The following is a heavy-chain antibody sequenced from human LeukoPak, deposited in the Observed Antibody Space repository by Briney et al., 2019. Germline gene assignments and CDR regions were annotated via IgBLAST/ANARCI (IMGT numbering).Heavy chain of an antibody. Sequence: GGSLRLSCAASGFTFSSYSMNWVRQAPGKGLGWVSSISSSSSYIYYADSVKGRFTISRDNAKNSLYLQMNSLRAEDTAVYYCARGLVQLQLIYNWFDPWGQGTLVTVSS. J-gene: IGHJ5*02. CDR1: GFTFSSYS. D-gene: IGHD6-13*01. CDR3: ARGLVQLQLIYNWFDP. CDR2: ISSSSSYI. V-gene: IGHV3-21*01.